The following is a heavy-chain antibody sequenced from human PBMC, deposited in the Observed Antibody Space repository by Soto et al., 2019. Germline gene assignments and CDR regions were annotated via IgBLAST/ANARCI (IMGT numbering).Heavy chain of an antibody. CDR2: ISWDGGST. D-gene: IGHD3-22*01. Sequence: GGSLRLSCAASGFTFDDYTMHWVRQAPGKGLEWVSLISWDGGSTYYADSVKGRFTISRDNSKNSLYLQMNSLRTEDTALYYCAKGDYYDSSGYHGDYYGMDVWGQGTTVTVSS. CDR1: GFTFDDYT. J-gene: IGHJ6*02. V-gene: IGHV3-43*01. CDR3: AKGDYYDSSGYHGDYYGMDV.